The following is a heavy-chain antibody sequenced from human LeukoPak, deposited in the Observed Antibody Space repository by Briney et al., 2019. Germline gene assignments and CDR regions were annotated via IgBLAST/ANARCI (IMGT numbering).Heavy chain of an antibody. CDR3: ARGARFDY. CDR2: FYYSGST. Sequence: SETLSLTCTVSGGSISSYYWSWIRQPPGKGLGWIAYFYYSGSTTYNPSLKSRVTISVDTSKNQFSLKLSSVTAADTAVYYCARGARFDYWGQGTLVTVSS. V-gene: IGHV4-59*01. CDR1: GGSISSYY. J-gene: IGHJ4*02.